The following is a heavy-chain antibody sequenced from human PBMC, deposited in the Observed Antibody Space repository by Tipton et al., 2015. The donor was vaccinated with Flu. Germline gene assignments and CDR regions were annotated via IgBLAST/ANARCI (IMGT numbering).Heavy chain of an antibody. J-gene: IGHJ4*02. CDR3: VRLTYYYGSGTSDF. D-gene: IGHD3-10*01. Sequence: LRLSCAVSGDSISSDYHWGWIRQFPGKGLEWIGTVSRSGSTYYNPSLKSRVTISIDTFKTQFSLRLSSVTAADTAVYYCVRLTYYYGSGTSDFWGQGTLVTVSS. V-gene: IGHV4-38-2*01. CDR2: VSRSGST. CDR1: GDSISSDYH.